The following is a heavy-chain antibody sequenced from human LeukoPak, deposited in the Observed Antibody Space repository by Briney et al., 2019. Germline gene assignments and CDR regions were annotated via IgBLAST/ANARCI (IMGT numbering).Heavy chain of an antibody. CDR1: GFTFSSYS. V-gene: IGHV3-48*01. CDR3: ARGAFLGYGDYNWFDP. Sequence: GGSLRLSCAASGFTFSSYSMNWVRQAPGKGLEWVSYIISSSSTIYYADSVKGRFTISRDNAKNSLYLQMNSLRAEDTAVYYCARGAFLGYGDYNWFDPWGQGTLVTVSS. CDR2: IISSSSTI. D-gene: IGHD4-17*01. J-gene: IGHJ5*02.